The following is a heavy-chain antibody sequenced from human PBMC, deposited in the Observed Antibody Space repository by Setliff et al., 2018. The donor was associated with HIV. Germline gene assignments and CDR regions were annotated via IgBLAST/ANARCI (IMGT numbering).Heavy chain of an antibody. Sequence: GESLKISCTVSGFTFVNYAMNWVRQAPGKGLAWVSYISSSGSTIYYADSVKGRFTISRDNAKNSLYLQMNSLRAEDTAVYYCARVKPHLRRSGSYCARGRGPSRFDYWGQGTLVTVSS. V-gene: IGHV3-48*04. CDR2: ISSSGSTI. J-gene: IGHJ4*01. CDR1: GFTFVNYA. D-gene: IGHD1-26*01. CDR3: ARVKPHLRRSGSYCARGRGPSRFDY.